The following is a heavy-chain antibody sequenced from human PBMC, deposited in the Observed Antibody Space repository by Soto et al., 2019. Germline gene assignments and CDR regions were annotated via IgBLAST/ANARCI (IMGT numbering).Heavy chain of an antibody. CDR1: GYTFTRYP. Sequence: QVQLVQSGAEVKKPGASVKVSCKASGYTFTRYPIHWVRQAPGQGLEWMGWINPANGDRDYLQKFQGRFAVSRDTSATTVYMELSSLTSEDTAVYYCARKEYYSLGIYHFDYWGQGTLVTVSS. D-gene: IGHD3-10*01. V-gene: IGHV1-3*01. J-gene: IGHJ4*02. CDR2: INPANGDR. CDR3: ARKEYYSLGIYHFDY.